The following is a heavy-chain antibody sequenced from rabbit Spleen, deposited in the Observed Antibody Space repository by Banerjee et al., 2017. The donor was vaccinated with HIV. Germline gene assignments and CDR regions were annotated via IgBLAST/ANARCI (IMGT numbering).Heavy chain of an antibody. CDR2: INASTGKP. CDR1: GCSFSDSDG. V-gene: IGHV1S45*01. CDR3: ARDTSSSFSSYGMDL. Sequence: QEQLVESGGGLAQPEGALTLTCKASGCSFSDSDGMCWVRQAPGKGLQWIACINASTGKPVYATWASGRFTISKTSSTTVTLQITRLTAADTATYFCARDTSSSFSSYGMDLWGPGTLVTVS. D-gene: IGHD1-1*01. J-gene: IGHJ6*01.